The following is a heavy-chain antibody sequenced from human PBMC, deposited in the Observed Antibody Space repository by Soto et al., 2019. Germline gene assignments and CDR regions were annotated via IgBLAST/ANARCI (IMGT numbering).Heavy chain of an antibody. V-gene: IGHV1-2*02. J-gene: IGHJ6*02. CDR2: INPNSGGT. CDR1: GYTFTGPY. Sequence: ASVKVSCKASGYTFTGPYIYWVRQAPGQGLEWMGWINPNSGGTDFAQKFQGRITMTRDTAIITVYMELKSLRSDDTGVYYCARDVRTESHGVDVWGQGTAVTVSS. CDR3: ARDVRTESHGVDV.